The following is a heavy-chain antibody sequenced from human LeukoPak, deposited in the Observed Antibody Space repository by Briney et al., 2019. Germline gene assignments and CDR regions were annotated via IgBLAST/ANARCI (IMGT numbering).Heavy chain of an antibody. CDR3: AKAENKYSLYGMDV. J-gene: IGHJ6*02. CDR2: ISGSGGST. V-gene: IGHV3-23*01. Sequence: PGGSLRLSCAASGFTFSSYAMSWVRQAPGKGLEWVSAISGSGGSTYYADSMKGRFTISRDNSKNTLYLQMNSLRAEDTAVYYCAKAENKYSLYGMDVWGQGTTVTVSS. CDR1: GFTFSSYA. D-gene: IGHD5-18*01.